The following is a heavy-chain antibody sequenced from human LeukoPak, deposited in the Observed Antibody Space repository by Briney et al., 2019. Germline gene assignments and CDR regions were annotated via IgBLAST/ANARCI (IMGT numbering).Heavy chain of an antibody. D-gene: IGHD6-13*01. V-gene: IGHV4-59*01. CDR3: ARGQRGYGSSWKPEKFDY. CDR2: IYYSGST. CDR1: GGSISSYY. J-gene: IGHJ4*02. Sequence: PSETLSLTCTVSGGSISSYYWSWIRQPPGKGLEWIGYIYYSGSTNYNPSLKSRVTISVDTSKNQFSLKLSSVPAADTAVYYCARGQRGYGSSWKPEKFDYWGQGTLVTVSS.